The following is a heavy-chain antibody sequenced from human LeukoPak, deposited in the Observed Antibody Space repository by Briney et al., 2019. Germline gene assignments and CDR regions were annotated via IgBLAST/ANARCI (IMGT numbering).Heavy chain of an antibody. J-gene: IGHJ6*03. CDR1: GFIFSDYT. CDR2: IISNGGSR. Sequence: GGSLRLSCAASGFIFSDYTIQWVRQAPGKGLECVSAIISNGGSRHYANSVKGRFTISRDNSKNTLYLQMDSLRTEDMAVYYCARVKRGATLRDYYYYYMDVWGKETTVTVSS. D-gene: IGHD1-26*01. CDR3: ARVKRGATLRDYYYYYMDV. V-gene: IGHV3-64*01.